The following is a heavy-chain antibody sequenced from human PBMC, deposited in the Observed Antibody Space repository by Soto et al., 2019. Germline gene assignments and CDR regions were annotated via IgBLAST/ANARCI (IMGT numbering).Heavy chain of an antibody. CDR3: AKVPLPCSSTSCLEYYFDD. CDR2: ISGSGGST. J-gene: IGHJ4*02. CDR1: GFTFSSYA. Sequence: GGSLRLSCAASGFTFSSYAMSWVRQAPGKGLEWVSAISGSGGSTYYADSVKGRFTISRDNSKNTLYLQMNSLRAEDTAVYYCAKVPLPCSSTSCLEYYFDDWGQGTLVTVSS. D-gene: IGHD2-2*01. V-gene: IGHV3-23*01.